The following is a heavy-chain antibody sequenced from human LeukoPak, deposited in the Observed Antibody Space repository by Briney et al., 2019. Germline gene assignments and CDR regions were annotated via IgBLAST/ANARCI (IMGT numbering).Heavy chain of an antibody. Sequence: EASVKVSCKASGYTFTSYGISWVRQAPGQGLEWMGWISAYNGNTNYAQKLQGRVTTTTDTSTSTAYMELRSLRSDDTAVYYCAWGSGSLPFDAFDIWGQGTMVTVSS. CDR1: GYTFTSYG. CDR2: ISAYNGNT. J-gene: IGHJ3*02. V-gene: IGHV1-18*01. CDR3: AWGSGSLPFDAFDI. D-gene: IGHD3-10*01.